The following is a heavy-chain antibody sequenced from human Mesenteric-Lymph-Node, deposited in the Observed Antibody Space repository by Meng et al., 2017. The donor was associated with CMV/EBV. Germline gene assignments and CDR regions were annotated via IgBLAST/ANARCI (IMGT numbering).Heavy chain of an antibody. CDR2: ITSSGSNR. Sequence: GESLKISCAASGFTFTSYAMHWVRQAPGKGLEWVSYITSSGSNRYYADSVKGRFTISRDNAKNSLYLQMNSLRAEDTAVYYCASHPFYHSSDNSHYSGMAVWGQGTTVTVSS. J-gene: IGHJ6*02. D-gene: IGHD3-22*01. V-gene: IGHV3-48*03. CDR1: GFTFTSYA. CDR3: ASHPFYHSSDNSHYSGMAV.